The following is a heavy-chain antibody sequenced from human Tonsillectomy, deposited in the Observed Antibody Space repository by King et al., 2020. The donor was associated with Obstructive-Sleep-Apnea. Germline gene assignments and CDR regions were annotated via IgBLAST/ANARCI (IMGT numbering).Heavy chain of an antibody. CDR2: IYPGDSVY. J-gene: IGHJ6*02. CDR1: GYSFTSYW. V-gene: IGHV5-51*01. Sequence: QLVQSGAEVKKPGESLKISCKGSGYSFTSYWIGWVCQMPGKGLEWMGIIYPGDSVYRDSPSFQGQVTSSADKSIRTAYLQWSSLKASDTAMYYCARLGSGWPYYYYGMDVWGQGTTVTVSS. D-gene: IGHD6-19*01. CDR3: ARLGSGWPYYYYGMDV.